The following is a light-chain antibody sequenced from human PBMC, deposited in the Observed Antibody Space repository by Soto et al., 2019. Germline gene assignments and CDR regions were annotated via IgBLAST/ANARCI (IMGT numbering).Light chain of an antibody. CDR3: QQYNSYWT. J-gene: IGKJ1*01. Sequence: DIQMTQSPSTLSASVGDRVTITCRASQSISSWLAWYQQKPGKAPKLLIYDASSLENGVPSRFSGSGSGTEFTRTISSLQPDDFATYYCQQYNSYWTFGQGTKVEIK. CDR1: QSISSW. V-gene: IGKV1-5*01. CDR2: DAS.